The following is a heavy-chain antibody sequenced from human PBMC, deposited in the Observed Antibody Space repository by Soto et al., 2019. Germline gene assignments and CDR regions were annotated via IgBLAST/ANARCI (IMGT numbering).Heavy chain of an antibody. J-gene: IGHJ5*02. CDR3: AREFCSGGNCYTYYFDT. D-gene: IGHD2-15*01. Sequence: GGSLRLSCAASGFTFSSYGMHWVRQAPGKGLVWVSHINTDGSNTNYADSVKGRFTTSRDNAKSTLFLQMNSLRDEDTAVYYCAREFCSGGNCYTYYFDTWGQGIPVTVSS. V-gene: IGHV3-74*01. CDR2: INTDGSNT. CDR1: GFTFSSYG.